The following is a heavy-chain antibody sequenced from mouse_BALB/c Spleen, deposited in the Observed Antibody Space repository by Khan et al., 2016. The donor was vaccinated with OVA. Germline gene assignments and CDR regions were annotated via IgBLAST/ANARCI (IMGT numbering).Heavy chain of an antibody. Sequence: DLVKPGASVKLSCKASGYTFTSYWINWIKQRPGQGLEWIGRIAPGSGSTYYNEMFKGRSTLNVDTSSNTAYIQLSRLSSEDSAVYFCARENYYGSSRYAMDYWGQGSSVTVSS. CDR3: ARENYYGSSRYAMDY. CDR2: IAPGSGST. V-gene: IGHV1S41*01. J-gene: IGHJ4*01. CDR1: GYTFTSYW. D-gene: IGHD1-1*01.